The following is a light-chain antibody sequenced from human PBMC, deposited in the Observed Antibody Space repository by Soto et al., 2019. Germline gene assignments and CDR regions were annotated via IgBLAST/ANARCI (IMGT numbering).Light chain of an antibody. CDR2: WAS. Sequence: DIVMTQSPDSLAASLGERATINCKSSQSVLYSPNNKNYLAWYQQKPGQPPKLLIYWASTRQSGVPDRFSGSGSGTDFTLTINSLQAEDVAIYYCHQYYSTPRTFGGGTKVEIK. CDR1: QSVLYSPNNKNY. V-gene: IGKV4-1*01. J-gene: IGKJ4*01. CDR3: HQYYSTPRT.